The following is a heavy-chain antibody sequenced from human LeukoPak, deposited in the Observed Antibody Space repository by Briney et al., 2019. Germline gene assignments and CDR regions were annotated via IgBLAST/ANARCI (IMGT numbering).Heavy chain of an antibody. CDR1: GFTVSSNY. CDR2: IYSGGST. D-gene: IGHD6-19*01. CDR3: AKLSYSSGSYFDY. Sequence: GGSLRLSCAASGFTVSSNYMSWVRQAPGKGLEWVSVIYSGGSTYYADSVKGRFTISRDNSQNTLCLQVNSLRAEDTAIYYCAKLSYSSGSYFDYWGQGTLVTVSS. V-gene: IGHV3-53*01. J-gene: IGHJ4*02.